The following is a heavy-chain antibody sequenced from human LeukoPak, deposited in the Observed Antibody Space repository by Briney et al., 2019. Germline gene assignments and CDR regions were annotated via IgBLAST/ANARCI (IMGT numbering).Heavy chain of an antibody. V-gene: IGHV3-7*01. Sequence: GGSLRLSCAASGFTFSTYWMSWVRQVPGKGLEWVASIKEDGSDKYYVDSVKGRFTISRDNTKSSLGLQMNSLRAEDTAVYYCARDSGFGALKEKEDYYYYYYYMDVWGKGTTVTVSS. CDR2: IKEDGSDK. CDR3: ARDSGFGALKEKEDYYYYYYYMDV. D-gene: IGHD3-10*01. J-gene: IGHJ6*03. CDR1: GFTFSTYW.